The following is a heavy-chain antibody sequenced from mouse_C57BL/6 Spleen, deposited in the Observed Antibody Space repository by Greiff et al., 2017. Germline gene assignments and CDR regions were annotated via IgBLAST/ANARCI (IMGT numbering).Heavy chain of an antibody. J-gene: IGHJ1*03. Sequence: QVQLQQPGAELVRPGSSVKLSCKVSGYTFTSYWMHWVKQRPIQGLEWIGNIDPSDSETHYNQKFKDKATLTVDKSSSTAYMQLSSLTSEDSAVYYCARSGYSNWGYFDVWGTGTTVTVSS. CDR2: IDPSDSET. D-gene: IGHD2-5*01. V-gene: IGHV1-52*01. CDR3: ARSGYSNWGYFDV. CDR1: GYTFTSYW.